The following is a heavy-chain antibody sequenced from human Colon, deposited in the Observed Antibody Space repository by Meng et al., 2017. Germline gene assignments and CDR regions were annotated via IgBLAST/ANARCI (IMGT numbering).Heavy chain of an antibody. CDR1: GFTVSSYY. Sequence: EVQLGECGGGVGQPGGSLRLSCAASGFTVSSYYMSWVRQAPGKGLEWVSFIYTGDRTSYADSVKGRFTISRDNSKNTLYLEMNSLRPEDTAVYYCARDSSNYRWNWFDPWGQGTLVTVSS. CDR3: ARDSSNYRWNWFDP. D-gene: IGHD3-22*01. J-gene: IGHJ5*02. CDR2: IYTGDRT. V-gene: IGHV3-66*02.